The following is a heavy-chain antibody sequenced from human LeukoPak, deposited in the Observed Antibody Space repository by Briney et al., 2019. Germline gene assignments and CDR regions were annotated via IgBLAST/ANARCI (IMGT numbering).Heavy chain of an antibody. V-gene: IGHV3-66*01. J-gene: IGHJ4*02. CDR2: LFTGNSA. Sequence: PGGSLRLSCAASGITVRSNFMYWVRQAPGKGLQCVSVLFTGNSAYYADSVKGRFTISRDNSNDTLYLQMDSLRVEDTAVYYCALDYSGSGSYYRDYWGQGMMVTVSS. CDR3: ALDYSGSGSYYRDY. D-gene: IGHD3-10*01. CDR1: GITVRSNF.